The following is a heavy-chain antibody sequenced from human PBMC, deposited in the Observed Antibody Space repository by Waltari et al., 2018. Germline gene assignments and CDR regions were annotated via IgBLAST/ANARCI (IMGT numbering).Heavy chain of an antibody. CDR3: ATAFMVSTAYTEC. V-gene: IGHV1-24*01. CDR2: FDPEDDET. J-gene: IGHJ4*02. Sequence: RHGVRQAPGKGLEWMGGFDPEDDETIYAQNFQGRVTMTEDTSTDTAYMELSSLRSEDTAVYYCATAFMVSTAYTECWGQGTLVTVSS. D-gene: IGHD2-21*01.